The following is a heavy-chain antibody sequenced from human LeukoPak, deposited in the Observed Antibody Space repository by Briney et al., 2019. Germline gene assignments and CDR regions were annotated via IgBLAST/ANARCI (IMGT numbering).Heavy chain of an antibody. J-gene: IGHJ2*01. V-gene: IGHV4-34*01. CDR3: ARVYYSSSYDYWYFDL. D-gene: IGHD6-13*01. CDR1: GGSISSYY. CDR2: IHHSGST. Sequence: SETLSLTCTVSGGSISSYYWSWIRQPPGKGLECIGEIHHSGSTNYNSSLKSRVTLSVDTSKNQFSLKLSSVTAADTAVYYCARVYYSSSYDYWYFDLWGRGTLVTVSS.